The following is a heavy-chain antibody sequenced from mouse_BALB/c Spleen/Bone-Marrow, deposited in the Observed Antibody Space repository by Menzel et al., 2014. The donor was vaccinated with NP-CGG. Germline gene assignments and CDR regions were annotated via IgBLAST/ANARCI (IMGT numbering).Heavy chain of an antibody. CDR2: IRNKFNGYPT. D-gene: IGHD2-1*01. CDR1: GLTFTDFY. Sequence: VESGGVLVLPGGSLRLSCATSGLTFTDFYMHWVRQPPAKALARLGFIRNKFNGYPTEYSACGKGRFTISRDNSQRIVYLQMNTVRAEDSATYYCARDYLYYLDNWGQGTPLTVSS. CDR3: ARDYLYYLDN. V-gene: IGHV7-3*02. J-gene: IGHJ2*01.